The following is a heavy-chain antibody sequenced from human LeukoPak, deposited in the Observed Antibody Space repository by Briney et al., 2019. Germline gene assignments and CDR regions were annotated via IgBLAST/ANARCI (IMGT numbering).Heavy chain of an antibody. CDR1: GGSISSTTYY. Sequence: SETLSLTCTVSGGSISSTTYYWGWIRQPPGKGLGWIGSIYNSGSTYYNPSLRSRATISVDTSKNQFSLKLSSVTAADTAVYYCARQDYFDYWGQGTLVTVSS. J-gene: IGHJ4*02. V-gene: IGHV4-39*01. CDR2: IYNSGST. CDR3: ARQDYFDY.